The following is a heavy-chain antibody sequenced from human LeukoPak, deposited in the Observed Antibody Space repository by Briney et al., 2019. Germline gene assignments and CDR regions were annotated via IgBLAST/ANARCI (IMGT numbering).Heavy chain of an antibody. V-gene: IGHV3-74*01. CDR1: GFTFSSYW. CDR2: INSDGIGT. J-gene: IGHJ2*01. D-gene: IGHD1-1*01. Sequence: GGSLRFSCAALGFTFSSYWLHWVRQAPGKGLVWFSRINSDGIGTSYADAVKGRFTISRDNAKNTLYLQMNSLRGEDTAVYYCARDGGTDTHDWYFDLSGRGTQVTVSS. CDR3: ARDGGTDTHDWYFDL.